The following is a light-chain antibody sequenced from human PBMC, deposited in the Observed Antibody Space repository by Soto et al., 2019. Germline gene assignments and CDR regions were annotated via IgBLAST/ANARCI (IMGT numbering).Light chain of an antibody. CDR3: QQYTSYST. CDR1: QSNSSA. Sequence: DMHMTQSPSTLSASVRDTVTSAFRASQSNSSAFAWYQQKAGKAHKLLIYDASSLESGVPSRFSGSGSGTEFTFTIRSLQPDDFATYSCQQYTSYSTFGQGPKVDIK. J-gene: IGKJ1*01. CDR2: DAS. V-gene: IGKV1-5*01.